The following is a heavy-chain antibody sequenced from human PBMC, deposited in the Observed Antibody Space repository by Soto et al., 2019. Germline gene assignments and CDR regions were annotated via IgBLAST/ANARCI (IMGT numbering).Heavy chain of an antibody. CDR2: MNPNSGNT. J-gene: IGHJ5*02. D-gene: IGHD3-10*01. CDR1: GYTFSSYD. CDR3: AKNTGPRENWFDP. Sequence: QVQQVQSGAEVKKPGASVKVSCKASGYTFSSYDINWVRQATGQGLEWMGWMNPNSGNTGYAQKFQGRVTMTRNTSISTAYMELSSLRSEDTAVYYCAKNTGPRENWFDPWGQGTLVTVSS. V-gene: IGHV1-8*01.